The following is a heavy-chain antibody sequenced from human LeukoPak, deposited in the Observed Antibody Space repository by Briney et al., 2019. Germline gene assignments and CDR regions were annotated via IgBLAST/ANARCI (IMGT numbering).Heavy chain of an antibody. CDR2: INPSGGST. V-gene: IGHV1-46*01. CDR1: GYTFTSYY. D-gene: IGHD2-15*01. J-gene: IGHJ3*02. Sequence: ASVKVSCKASGYTFTSYYMHSVRQAPGQGLEWMGIINPSGGSTSYAQKFQGRVTMTRDTSTSTVYMELSSLRSEDTAVYYCAREGYCSGGSCYSDAFDIWGQGTMVTVSS. CDR3: AREGYCSGGSCYSDAFDI.